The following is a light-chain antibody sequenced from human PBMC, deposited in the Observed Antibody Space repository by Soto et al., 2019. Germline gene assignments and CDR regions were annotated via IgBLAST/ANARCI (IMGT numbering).Light chain of an antibody. J-gene: IGLJ3*02. CDR1: SSDVGGYDY. Sequence: QSALTQPASVSGSPGQSITISCTGTSSDVGGYDYVSWYQQHPGKAPKLLIYEVTTRLSGVSDRFSGSRSDNTASLTISGLQAEDEADYFCSSYTSSSRVLFGGGTKVTVL. CDR2: EVT. V-gene: IGLV2-14*01. CDR3: SSYTSSSRVL.